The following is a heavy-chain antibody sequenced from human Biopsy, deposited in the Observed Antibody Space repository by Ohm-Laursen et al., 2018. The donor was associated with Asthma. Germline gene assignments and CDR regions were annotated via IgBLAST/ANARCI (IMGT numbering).Heavy chain of an antibody. V-gene: IGHV4-39*01. Sequence: SDTLSLTCSLSSGSGGYMRSGNYYWGWIRQPPGKGLEWIGSIYYSGTTYYTPSLESRVTVSADTSKNQFSLKLTSVTAADTAVYYCVRGSSSWHHGPFHYYYGLDVWGQGTTATVSS. CDR2: IYYSGTT. D-gene: IGHD6-13*01. CDR1: SGSGGYMRSGNYY. J-gene: IGHJ6*02. CDR3: VRGSSSWHHGPFHYYYGLDV.